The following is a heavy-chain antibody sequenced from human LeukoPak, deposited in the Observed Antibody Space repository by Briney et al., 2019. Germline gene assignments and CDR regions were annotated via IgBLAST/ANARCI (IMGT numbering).Heavy chain of an antibody. V-gene: IGHV1-46*01. CDR1: GYTFTSYY. Sequence: GASVKVSCKASGYTFTSYYMHWVRQAPGQGLEWMGIINPSGGSTSYAQKFQGRVTMTRDTSTSTVYMELSSLGSEDTAVYYCARATHYDSSGYYLGGYWGQGTLVTVSS. D-gene: IGHD3-22*01. CDR3: ARATHYDSSGYYLGGY. CDR2: INPSGGST. J-gene: IGHJ4*02.